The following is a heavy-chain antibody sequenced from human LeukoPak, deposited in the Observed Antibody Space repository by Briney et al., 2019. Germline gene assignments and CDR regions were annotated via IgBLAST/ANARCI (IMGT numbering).Heavy chain of an antibody. J-gene: IGHJ4*02. Sequence: GGSLRLSCAASGFTFSDYYMSWLRQAPGKGLEWISYISSSSSYTNYADSVKGRFTISRDNAKNSLYLQMNSLRAEDTAIYYCACGGIVVAGTLGYWGQGILVTVSS. CDR3: ACGGIVVAGTLGY. CDR1: GFTFSDYY. CDR2: ISSSSSYT. D-gene: IGHD6-19*01. V-gene: IGHV3-11*06.